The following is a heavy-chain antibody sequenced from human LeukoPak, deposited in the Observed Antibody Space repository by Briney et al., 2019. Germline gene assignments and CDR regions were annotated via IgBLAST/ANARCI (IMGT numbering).Heavy chain of an antibody. J-gene: IGHJ4*02. CDR2: ISGGGGST. CDR1: GFTFTSYS. V-gene: IGHV3-23*01. Sequence: GGSLRLSCAASGFTFTSYSMNWVRQAPGKGLEWVSTISGGGGSTYYADSVKGRFTISRDNSKNTLYLQMNSLRAEDTAVYYCAKDIYDYVWGSYRPRTDYWGQGTLVTVSS. D-gene: IGHD3-16*02. CDR3: AKDIYDYVWGSYRPRTDY.